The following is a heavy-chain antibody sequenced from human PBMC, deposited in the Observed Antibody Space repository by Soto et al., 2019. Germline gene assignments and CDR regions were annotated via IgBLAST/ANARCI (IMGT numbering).Heavy chain of an antibody. CDR3: ARAPEPLGYCSGGSCFALHYYDMDV. CDR1: GFTFSSYS. CDR2: ISSSSSYI. D-gene: IGHD2-15*01. V-gene: IGHV3-21*01. J-gene: IGHJ6*02. Sequence: GGSLRLSCAASGFTFSSYSMNWVRLAPGKGLEWVSSISSSSSYIYYADSVKGRFTISRDNAKNSLYLQMNSLRAEDTAVYYCARAPEPLGYCSGGSCFALHYYDMDVWGQGTTVTVSS.